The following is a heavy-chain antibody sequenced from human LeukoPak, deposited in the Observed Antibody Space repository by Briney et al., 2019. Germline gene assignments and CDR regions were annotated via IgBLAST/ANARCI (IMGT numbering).Heavy chain of an antibody. Sequence: ASETLSLTCAVYGGSFSGYYWSWIRQPPGKGLEWIGEINHSGGTNYNPSLKSRVTISVDTSKNQFSLKLSSVTAADTAVYYCARGFEELPDYWGQGTLVTVSS. J-gene: IGHJ4*02. CDR3: ARGFEELPDY. V-gene: IGHV4-34*01. CDR1: GGSFSGYY. CDR2: INHSGGT. D-gene: IGHD1-26*01.